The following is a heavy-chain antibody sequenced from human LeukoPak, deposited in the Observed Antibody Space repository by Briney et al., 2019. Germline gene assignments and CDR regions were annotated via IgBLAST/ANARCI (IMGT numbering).Heavy chain of an antibody. CDR2: MNPNSGNT. CDR3: ARAAHCSSTSCYLPIDY. J-gene: IGHJ4*02. V-gene: IGHV1-8*02. Sequence: ASVKVSCKASGYTFTSYGISWVRQAPGQGLEWMGWMNPNSGNTGYAQKFQGRVTMTRNTYISTAYMELSSLRSEDTAVYYCARAAHCSSTSCYLPIDYWGQGTLVTVSS. D-gene: IGHD2-2*01. CDR1: GYTFTSYG.